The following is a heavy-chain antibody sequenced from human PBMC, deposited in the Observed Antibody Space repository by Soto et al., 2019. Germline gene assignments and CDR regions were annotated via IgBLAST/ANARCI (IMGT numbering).Heavy chain of an antibody. D-gene: IGHD5-18*01. CDR3: AKYRYGPGYYYGMDV. CDR1: GFTFSSYS. Sequence: GGSLRLSCAASGFTFSSYSMNWVRQAPGKGLERVSYITSSSSTTYYADSVKGRFTISRDNAKNSLFLQMNSLRAEDTAVYYCAKYRYGPGYYYGMDVWGQGTTVTVSS. J-gene: IGHJ6*02. CDR2: ITSSSSTT. V-gene: IGHV3-48*01.